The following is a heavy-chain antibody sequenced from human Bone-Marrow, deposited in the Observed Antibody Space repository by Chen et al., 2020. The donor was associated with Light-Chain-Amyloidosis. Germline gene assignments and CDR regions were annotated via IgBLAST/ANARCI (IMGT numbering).Heavy chain of an antibody. D-gene: IGHD5-12*01. Sequence: EVQLEQSGPEVKKPGGSRRTSGKALGYTFPIYWIGWVRQMPGKGLEWMGVIYPDDSDARYSPSFEGQVTISADKSITTAYLQWRSLKASDTAMYYCARRRDGYNFDYWGQGTLVTVSS. J-gene: IGHJ4*02. CDR3: ARRRDGYNFDY. V-gene: IGHV5-51*03. CDR1: GYTFPIYW. CDR2: IYPDDSDA.